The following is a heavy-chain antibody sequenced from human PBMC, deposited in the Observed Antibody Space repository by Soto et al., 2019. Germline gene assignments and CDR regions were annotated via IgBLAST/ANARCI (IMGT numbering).Heavy chain of an antibody. D-gene: IGHD2-2*01. Sequence: SETLSLTCAVYGGSFSGYYWSWIRQPPGKGLEWIGEINHSGSTNYNPSLKGRVTISVDTSKNQFSLKLSSVTAADTAVYYCARKVVVVPAASTTAYYGMDVWGQGTTVTVSS. CDR3: ARKVVVVPAASTTAYYGMDV. CDR2: INHSGST. J-gene: IGHJ6*02. V-gene: IGHV4-34*01. CDR1: GGSFSGYY.